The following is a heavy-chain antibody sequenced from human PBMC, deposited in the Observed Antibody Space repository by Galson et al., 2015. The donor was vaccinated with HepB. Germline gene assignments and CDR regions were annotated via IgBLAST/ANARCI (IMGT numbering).Heavy chain of an antibody. D-gene: IGHD4-17*01. V-gene: IGHV1-3*01. CDR2: INAGNGNT. CDR1: GYTFTSYA. CDR3: ARAADYGDYPIDY. Sequence: SVKVSCKASGYTFTSYAMHWVRQAPGQRLEWMGWINAGNGNTKYPQKFQGRVTITRDTSASTAYMELSSLRSEDTAVYYCARAADYGDYPIDYWGQGTLVTVSS. J-gene: IGHJ4*02.